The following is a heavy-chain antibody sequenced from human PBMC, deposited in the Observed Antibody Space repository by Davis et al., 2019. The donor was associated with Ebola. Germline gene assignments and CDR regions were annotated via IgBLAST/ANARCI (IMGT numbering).Heavy chain of an antibody. CDR2: INPNSGGT. Sequence: AASVKVSCKASGYTFTGYYMHWVRQAPGQGLEWMGWINPNSGGTNYAQKFQGWVTMTRDTSISTAYMELSRLRSDDTAVYYCARDGCSSTSCFYYYYGMDVWGQGTTVTVSS. J-gene: IGHJ6*02. V-gene: IGHV1-2*04. CDR1: GYTFTGYY. D-gene: IGHD2-2*01. CDR3: ARDGCSSTSCFYYYYGMDV.